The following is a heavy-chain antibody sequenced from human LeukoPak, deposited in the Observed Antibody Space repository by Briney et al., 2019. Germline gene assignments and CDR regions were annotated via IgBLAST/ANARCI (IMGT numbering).Heavy chain of an antibody. CDR1: GFTFSSYA. D-gene: IGHD1-26*01. J-gene: IGHJ4*02. CDR2: ISGSGGST. V-gene: IGHV3-23*01. CDR3: AKDQRELPLWVVFDY. Sequence: GGSLRLSCAVSGFTFSSYAMSWVRQAPGKGLEWVSAISGSGGSTYYADSVKGRFTISRDNSKNTLYLQMNSLRAEDTAVYYCAKDQRELPLWVVFDYWGQGTLVTVSS.